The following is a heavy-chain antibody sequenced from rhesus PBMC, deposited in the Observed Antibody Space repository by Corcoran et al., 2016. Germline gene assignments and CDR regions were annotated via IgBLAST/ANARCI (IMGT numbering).Heavy chain of an antibody. Sequence: DVQVAESGGGLVQPGGSLRLFGAASGVNFTADWMPWVRQAPGRGLEWVSRIRGDGSVTSYADSVKGRFTISRENAKNSVYLQMNSLRGEDTAVYYCSRGLDSWGRGVSVTVSS. CDR2: IRGDGSVT. CDR1: GVNFTADW. CDR3: SRGLDS. V-gene: IGHV3-119*01. J-gene: IGHJ4*01.